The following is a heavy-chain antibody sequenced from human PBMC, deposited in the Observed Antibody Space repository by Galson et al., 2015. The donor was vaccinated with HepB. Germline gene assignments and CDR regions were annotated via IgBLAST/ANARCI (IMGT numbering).Heavy chain of an antibody. CDR1: GDSVSSNSAA. Sequence: CAISGDSVSSNSAAWNRIRQSPSRGLEWLGRTYYRSKWYNDYAVSVKSRITINPDTSKNQFSLQLNSVTPEGTAVYYCARDFTMVRGFDYWGQGTLVTVSS. J-gene: IGHJ4*02. V-gene: IGHV6-1*01. CDR3: ARDFTMVRGFDY. CDR2: TYYRSKWYN. D-gene: IGHD3-10*01.